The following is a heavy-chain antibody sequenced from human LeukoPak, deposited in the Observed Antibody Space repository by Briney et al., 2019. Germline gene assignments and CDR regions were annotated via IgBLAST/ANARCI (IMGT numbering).Heavy chain of an antibody. J-gene: IGHJ4*02. V-gene: IGHV1-46*01. CDR2: INPNSGST. CDR1: GYTFTSHY. D-gene: IGHD3-10*01. CDR3: ARSEYYGSGSFDY. Sequence: GASMKVSCKASGYTFTSHYINWVRQAPGQGLEWMGIINPNSGSTEYAQKFRGRVILTRDTSTSTFYMELSSLRSEDTAVYYCARSEYYGSGSFDYWGQGTLVTVSS.